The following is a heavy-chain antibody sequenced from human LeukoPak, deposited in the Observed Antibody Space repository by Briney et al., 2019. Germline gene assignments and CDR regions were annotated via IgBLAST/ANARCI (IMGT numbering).Heavy chain of an antibody. D-gene: IGHD2-21*02. V-gene: IGHV3-49*04. CDR1: GFTFGDYA. Sequence: GRSLRLSSTASGFTFGDYAMSCVREAPGKGREGVGFIRSKAYGGTTEYVASVKCRFTIPRDDSKSIAYLQMNSLKTEDTAVYYCTREGAYCGGDCYNDAFDIWGQGTMVTVSS. J-gene: IGHJ3*02. CDR2: IRSKAYGGTT. CDR3: TREGAYCGGDCYNDAFDI.